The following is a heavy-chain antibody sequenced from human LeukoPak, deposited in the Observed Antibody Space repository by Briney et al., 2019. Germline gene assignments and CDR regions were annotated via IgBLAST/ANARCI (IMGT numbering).Heavy chain of an antibody. V-gene: IGHV4-59*08. CDR2: IYYGGST. CDR3: ARGYAGYYGSGSYFYWFDP. Sequence: SETLSLTCTVSGGSISSYYWSWIRQPPGKGLEWIGYIYYGGSTTYNPSLKSRVTISVDTSKNQFSLKLSSVTAADTAVYYCARGYAGYYGSGSYFYWFDPWGQGTLVTVSS. J-gene: IGHJ5*02. CDR1: GGSISSYY. D-gene: IGHD3-10*01.